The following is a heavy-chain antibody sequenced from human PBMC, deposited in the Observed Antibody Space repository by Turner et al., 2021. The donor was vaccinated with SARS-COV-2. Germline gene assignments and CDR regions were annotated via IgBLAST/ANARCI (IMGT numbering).Heavy chain of an antibody. CDR2: IYYSGST. Sequence: QPQLQESGPGLVKPSETLSLTCTVSGGSISSSTYYWGWIRQPPGKGLEWIGTIYYSGSTYYNPSLKSRVTISVDTSKNQFSLKLSSVTAADTAVYYCARSYSGYESDDAFDIWGQGTMVTVSS. V-gene: IGHV4-39*01. CDR3: ARSYSGYESDDAFDI. J-gene: IGHJ3*02. CDR1: GGSISSSTYY. D-gene: IGHD5-12*01.